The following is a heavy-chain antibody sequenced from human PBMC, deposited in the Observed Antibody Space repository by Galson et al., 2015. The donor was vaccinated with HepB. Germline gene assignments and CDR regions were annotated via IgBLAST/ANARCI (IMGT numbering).Heavy chain of an antibody. V-gene: IGHV3-30*04. J-gene: IGHJ6*02. Sequence: SLRLSCAASGFTFSNHAMHWVRQAPGKRLEWVAVISNDGSNQFYGDSVQGRFSISRDNSRNTLYLQMNSLKSGDTAVYYCARGIPRTTDYISKHYYYGLDVWGQGTTVTVSS. CDR3: ARGIPRTTDYISKHYYYGLDV. CDR1: GFTFSNHA. CDR2: ISNDGSNQ. D-gene: IGHD4-11*01.